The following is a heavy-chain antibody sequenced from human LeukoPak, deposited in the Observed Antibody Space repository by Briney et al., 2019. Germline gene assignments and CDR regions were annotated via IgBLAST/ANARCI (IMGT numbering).Heavy chain of an antibody. CDR2: INSDGSST. J-gene: IGHJ5*02. Sequence: GGSLRLSCAASGFTFSSYWMHWVRQAPGKGLVWVSRINSDGSSTSYADSVKGRFTISRDNAKNTLYLQVNSLRAEDTAVYYCARDSGYSSGWYYWFDPWGQGTLVTVSS. V-gene: IGHV3-74*01. D-gene: IGHD6-19*01. CDR3: ARDSGYSSGWYYWFDP. CDR1: GFTFSSYW.